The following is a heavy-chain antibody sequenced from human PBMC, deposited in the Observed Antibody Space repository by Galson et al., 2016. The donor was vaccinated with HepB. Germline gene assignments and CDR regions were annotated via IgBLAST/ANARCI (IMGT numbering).Heavy chain of an antibody. CDR2: IFPGDFTT. V-gene: IGHV5-51*01. D-gene: IGHD4-17*01. Sequence: QSGAEVKKPGESLTISCKVSGCSFANSWIGWVRQIPGEGLEWMGIIFPGDFTTLYSPSFEGQVPISTDKSISTSYLQWGSLKASDTAIYYCARLPLRSVTTTFYYYDGLDVWGQGTTVTVSS. CDR1: GCSFANSW. J-gene: IGHJ6*02. CDR3: ARLPLRSVTTTFYYYDGLDV.